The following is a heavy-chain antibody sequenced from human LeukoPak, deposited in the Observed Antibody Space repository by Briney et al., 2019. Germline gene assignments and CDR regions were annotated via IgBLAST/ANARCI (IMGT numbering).Heavy chain of an antibody. Sequence: SETLSLTCTVSGGSISSSSYYWGWIRQPPGKGLEWIGSIYYSGSTYYNPSLKSRVTISVDTSKNQFSLKLSSVTAADTAVYYCARVGNVAFDYWGQGTLVTVSS. CDR3: ARVGNVAFDY. D-gene: IGHD1-1*01. J-gene: IGHJ4*02. CDR2: IYYSGST. CDR1: GGSISSSSYY. V-gene: IGHV4-39*07.